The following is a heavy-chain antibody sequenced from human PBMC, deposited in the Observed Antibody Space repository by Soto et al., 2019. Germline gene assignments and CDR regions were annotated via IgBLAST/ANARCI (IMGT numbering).Heavy chain of an antibody. J-gene: IGHJ4*02. CDR3: AKDRGSWADFDY. V-gene: IGHV3-23*01. CDR2: ISGSGASS. D-gene: IGHD6-13*01. CDR1: GFTFSNYA. Sequence: EGSLRLSCAASGFTFSNYAMNWVRQAPGKGLEWVSAISGSGASSYYGDFVKGRFTISRDNSKNTLYLQINSLRAEDTAVYYCAKDRGSWADFDYWGQGTLVTVSS.